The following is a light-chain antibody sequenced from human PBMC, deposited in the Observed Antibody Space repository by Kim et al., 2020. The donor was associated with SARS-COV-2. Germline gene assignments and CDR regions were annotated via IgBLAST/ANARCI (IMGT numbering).Light chain of an antibody. CDR3: SSYTNSNTV. CDR1: SSDVGGYDF. V-gene: IGLV2-14*03. Sequence: QSALTQPASVSGSPGQSITISCTGISSDVGGYDFVSWYQQHPGKAPNLMIFDVSNRPSGVSHRFSGSKSGNTASPTISGLQAEDEADYYCSSYTNSNTVFGGGTQLTVL. CDR2: DVS. J-gene: IGLJ2*01.